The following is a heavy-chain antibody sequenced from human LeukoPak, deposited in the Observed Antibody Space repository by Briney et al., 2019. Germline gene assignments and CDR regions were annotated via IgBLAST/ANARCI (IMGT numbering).Heavy chain of an antibody. V-gene: IGHV3-30*14. CDR2: ISYDGSNK. Sequence: GGSLRLSCAASGFTFSSYAMHWVRQAPGKGLEWVAVISYDGSNKYYADSVKGRFTISRDNSKNTLYLQMNSLRAEDTAVYYCARDRIWFGELWGAFDIWGQGTMVTVSS. D-gene: IGHD3-10*01. CDR3: ARDRIWFGELWGAFDI. CDR1: GFTFSSYA. J-gene: IGHJ3*02.